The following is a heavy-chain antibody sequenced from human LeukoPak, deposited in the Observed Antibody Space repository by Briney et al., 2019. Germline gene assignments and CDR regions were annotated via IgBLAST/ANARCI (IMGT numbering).Heavy chain of an antibody. CDR2: INHSGST. J-gene: IGHJ6*03. V-gene: IGHV4-34*01. D-gene: IGHD2-2*02. CDR3: ARGHSPCSSTSCYTSSYSYYMDV. Sequence: SETLSLTCAVYGGSFSGYYWSCIRQPPGKGLEWSGEINHSGSTNYNPSPKSRVPISVDTSKNQFSLKLSSVTAADTAVYYCARGHSPCSSTSCYTSSYSYYMDVWGKGTTVTVSS. CDR1: GGSFSGYY.